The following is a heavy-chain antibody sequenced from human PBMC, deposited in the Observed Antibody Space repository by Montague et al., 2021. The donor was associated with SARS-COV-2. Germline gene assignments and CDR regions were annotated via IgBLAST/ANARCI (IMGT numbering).Heavy chain of an antibody. D-gene: IGHD1-26*01. Sequence: SLRLSCAASGFTFSSYAMSWVRQAPRKGLEWVSAITGSGGGTYYAGSVKGRFTISKDNSKNMLYLQMNSLRAEDTAVYYCAKDQVYSGSYFADWGQGTLVTVSS. J-gene: IGHJ4*02. CDR3: AKDQVYSGSYFAD. V-gene: IGHV3-23*01. CDR2: ITGSGGGT. CDR1: GFTFSSYA.